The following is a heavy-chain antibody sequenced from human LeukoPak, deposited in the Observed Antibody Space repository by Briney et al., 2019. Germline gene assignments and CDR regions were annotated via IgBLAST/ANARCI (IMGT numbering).Heavy chain of an antibody. D-gene: IGHD1-14*01. CDR3: TSSYGRGRNYYFDY. CDR1: RGTFSSYS. V-gene: IGHV1-69*13. CDR2: IIPIFVTA. Sequence: AAVKVSCKASRGTFSSYSISWVRLAPGQGLEWMGGIIPIFVTANYAQKFQGRVTITADESTSTAYMELSSLRSEDTDVYYCTSSYGRGRNYYFDYWDREPWSPSPQ. J-gene: IGHJ4*02.